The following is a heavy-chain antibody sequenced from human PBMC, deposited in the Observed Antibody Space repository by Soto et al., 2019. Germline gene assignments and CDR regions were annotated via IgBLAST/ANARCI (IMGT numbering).Heavy chain of an antibody. CDR2: IIPILGIA. J-gene: IGHJ4*02. V-gene: IGHV1-69*02. D-gene: IGHD4-17*01. CDR3: ARVSPDYGDYGNFDF. Sequence: QVQLVQSGAEVQKPGSSVKVSCKASGGTFSSYTISWVRQAPGQGLEWMGTIIPILGIANYAQKFQGRVTISADKTTTTAYMELNSLRSEDTAVYYCARVSPDYGDYGNFDFWGQGTLVTVSS. CDR1: GGTFSSYT.